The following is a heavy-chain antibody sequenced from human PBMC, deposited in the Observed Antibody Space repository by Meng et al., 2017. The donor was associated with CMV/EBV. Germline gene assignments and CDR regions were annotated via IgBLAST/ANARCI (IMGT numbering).Heavy chain of an antibody. CDR2: MKPNSGNT. CDR1: GYTFTSYD. Sequence: ASVKVSCKASGYTFTSYDINWVRQATGQGLEWMGWMKPNSGNTGYAQKFQGRVTITRNTSISTAYMELSSLRSEDTAVYYCARDGGGYCSSTSCQDPYYYYGMDVWGQGTTVTVSS. J-gene: IGHJ6*02. CDR3: ARDGGGYCSSTSCQDPYYYYGMDV. V-gene: IGHV1-8*03. D-gene: IGHD2-2*01.